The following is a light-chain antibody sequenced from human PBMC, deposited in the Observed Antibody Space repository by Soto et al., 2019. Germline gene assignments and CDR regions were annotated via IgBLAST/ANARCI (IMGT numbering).Light chain of an antibody. CDR3: QQLNPAFT. V-gene: IGKV1-9*01. CDR2: AAS. CDR1: QGISSY. Sequence: DIQLTQSPSFLSASVGDRVTITCRASQGISSYLAWYQQKPGKAPKLLIYAASTLQSGVPSRFSGSGSRTEFTLTISIVQPDDLASYYCQQLNPAFTFGPGTKVDIK. J-gene: IGKJ3*01.